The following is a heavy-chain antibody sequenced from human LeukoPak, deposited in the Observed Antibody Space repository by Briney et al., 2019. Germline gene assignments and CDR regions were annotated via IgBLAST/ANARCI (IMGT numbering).Heavy chain of an antibody. CDR3: ARDHCGGGSCTGAYWYFDL. J-gene: IGHJ2*01. CDR1: GYTFTSYG. V-gene: IGHV1-18*01. CDR2: ISAYNGNT. D-gene: IGHD2-15*01. Sequence: ASVKVSCKASGYTFTSYGISWVRQAPGQGLEWMGWISAYNGNTNYAQKLQGRVTMTTDTSTSTAYMELRSLRSDDTAVYYCARDHCGGGSCTGAYWYFDLWGRGTLVTVSS.